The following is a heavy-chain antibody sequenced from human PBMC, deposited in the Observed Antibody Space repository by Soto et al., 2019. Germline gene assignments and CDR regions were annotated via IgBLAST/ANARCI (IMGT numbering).Heavy chain of an antibody. CDR2: IYYSGST. V-gene: IGHV4-59*01. Sequence: PSETLSLTCTVSGGSISSYYWIWIRQPPGKGLEWIGYIYYSGSTNYNPSLKSRVTISVDTSKNQFSLKLSSVTAADTAVYYCARANRDAFDIWGQGTMVTVSS. CDR1: GGSISSYY. CDR3: ARANRDAFDI. J-gene: IGHJ3*02.